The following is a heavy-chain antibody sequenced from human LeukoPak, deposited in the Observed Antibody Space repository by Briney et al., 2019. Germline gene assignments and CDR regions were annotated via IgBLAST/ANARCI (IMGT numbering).Heavy chain of an antibody. D-gene: IGHD4/OR15-4a*01. V-gene: IGHV4-34*01. CDR1: GGSFSGYY. Sequence: PSETLSLTCAVYGGSFSGYYWSWIRQPPGKGLEWIGEINHSGSTNYNPSLKSRVTISVDTSKNQFSLKLSSVTAADTAVYYCVREDYPFYFAYWGQGTLVTVSS. J-gene: IGHJ4*02. CDR2: INHSGST. CDR3: VREDYPFYFAY.